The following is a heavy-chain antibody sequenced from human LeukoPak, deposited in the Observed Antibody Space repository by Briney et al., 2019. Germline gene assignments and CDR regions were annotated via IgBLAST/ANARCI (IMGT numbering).Heavy chain of an antibody. CDR3: ARGPNCGGDCYSSDAFDI. V-gene: IGHV3-21*01. D-gene: IGHD2-21*02. CDR2: ISSGSSYI. J-gene: IGHJ3*02. CDR1: GFTFSTYS. Sequence: GGSLRLSCAASGFTFSTYSMNWVRQAPGKGLEWVSFISSGSSYIYYADSVKGRFTISRDNAKNSLYLQMNSLRADDTAVYYGARGPNCGGDCYSSDAFDIWGQGTMVTVS.